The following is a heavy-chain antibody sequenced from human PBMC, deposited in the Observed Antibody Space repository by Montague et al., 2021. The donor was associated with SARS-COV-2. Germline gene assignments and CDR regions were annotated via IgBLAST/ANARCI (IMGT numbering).Heavy chain of an antibody. D-gene: IGHD3-10*01. CDR2: ITRNGLTT. Sequence: SLSLSFSASGFTFDDYGMSWVRQAPGKGLEWVSGITRNGLTTDYADSVKGRFTISRDNTKNSLSLQMTSLRAEDKALYYCTRGFRGGPFDCWGQGTLVTVSS. V-gene: IGHV3-20*03. CDR3: TRGFRGGPFDC. J-gene: IGHJ4*02. CDR1: GFTFDDYG.